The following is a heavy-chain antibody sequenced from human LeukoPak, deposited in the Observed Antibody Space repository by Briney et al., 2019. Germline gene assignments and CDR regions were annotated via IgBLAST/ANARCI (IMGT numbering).Heavy chain of an antibody. V-gene: IGHV3-74*01. CDR2: INSDGSST. J-gene: IGHJ5*02. Sequence: GGSLRLSCAASGFTFSSYWMHWVRQAPGMGLVWVSRINSDGSSTGYADSVKGRFTIARDNAKNMLYLQMNSLRAEDTAAYYCAREHCSGGSCYSDPWGQGTLVTVSS. CDR1: GFTFSSYW. D-gene: IGHD2-15*01. CDR3: AREHCSGGSCYSDP.